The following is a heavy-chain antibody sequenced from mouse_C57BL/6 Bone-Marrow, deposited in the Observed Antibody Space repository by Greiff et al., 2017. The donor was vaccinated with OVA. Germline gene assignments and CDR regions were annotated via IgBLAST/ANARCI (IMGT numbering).Heavy chain of an antibody. CDR2: IDPSDSYT. Sequence: QVQLQQPGAELVMPGASVKLSCKASGYTFTSYWMHWVKQRPGQGLEWIGEIDPSDSYTNYNQKFKGKSTLTVDKSSSTAYMQLSSLTSEDSAVYYCARDDGSRYYYAMDYWGQGTSVTVSS. D-gene: IGHD1-1*01. CDR1: GYTFTSYW. CDR3: ARDDGSRYYYAMDY. V-gene: IGHV1-69*01. J-gene: IGHJ4*01.